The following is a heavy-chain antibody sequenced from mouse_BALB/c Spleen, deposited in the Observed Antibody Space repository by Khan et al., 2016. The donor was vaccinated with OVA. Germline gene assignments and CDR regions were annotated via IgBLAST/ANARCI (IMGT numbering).Heavy chain of an antibody. CDR1: GYTFTNYR. J-gene: IGHJ1*01. CDR2: INTYTGEP. V-gene: IGHV9-1*02. Sequence: IQLVQSGPELKKPGETVKISCKASGYTFTNYRMNWMKQAPGKGLKWMGWINTYTGEPTYADDFKGRFAFSLETYASTAYLQINNHKNEDMATYFCARGSSYWYCDVWGAGTTVTVSS. D-gene: IGHD1-1*01. CDR3: ARGSSYWYCDV.